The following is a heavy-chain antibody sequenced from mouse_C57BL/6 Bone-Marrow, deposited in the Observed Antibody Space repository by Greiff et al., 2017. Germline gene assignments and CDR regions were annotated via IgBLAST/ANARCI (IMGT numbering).Heavy chain of an antibody. CDR3: ARSGPLGRSFDY. Sequence: QVQLQQPGAELVKPGASVKMSCKASGYTFTRYWITWVKQRPGQGLEWIGDIYPTSGRTNYNEKFKSTAILTVDTSSNTAYMQLSSLTSEDSAVFYCARSGPLGRSFDYWGQGTTLTVSS. J-gene: IGHJ2*01. D-gene: IGHD4-1*01. V-gene: IGHV1-55*01. CDR2: IYPTSGRT. CDR1: GYTFTRYW.